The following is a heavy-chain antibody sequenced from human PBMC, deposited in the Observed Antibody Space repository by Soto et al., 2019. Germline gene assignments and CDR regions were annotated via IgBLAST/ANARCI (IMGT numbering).Heavy chain of an antibody. CDR3: ARGDCSGGSCSFDY. D-gene: IGHD2-15*01. V-gene: IGHV3-74*01. CDR2: INSDGSST. Sequence: GESLKISCAASGLTFSSYWMHWVRQAPGKGLVWVSRINSDGSSTSYADSVKGRFTISRDNAKNTLYLQMNSLRAEDTAVYYCARGDCSGGSCSFDYWGQGTLVTVSS. J-gene: IGHJ4*02. CDR1: GLTFSSYW.